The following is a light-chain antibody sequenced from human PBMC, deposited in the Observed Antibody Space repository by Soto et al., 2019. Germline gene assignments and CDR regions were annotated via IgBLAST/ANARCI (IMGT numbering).Light chain of an antibody. CDR3: QQGYNSPFT. CDR2: SAA. J-gene: IGKJ2*01. V-gene: IGKV1-39*01. CDR1: QPISRY. Sequence: DIQMTQSPSSLSASVGDRVTITCRASQPISRYLNWYQQKAGKAPRVLIYSAATLQSGVPPRFSGSGSGTHFTLTISSLQPEDFATYFCQQGYNSPFTFGQGTKVEMK.